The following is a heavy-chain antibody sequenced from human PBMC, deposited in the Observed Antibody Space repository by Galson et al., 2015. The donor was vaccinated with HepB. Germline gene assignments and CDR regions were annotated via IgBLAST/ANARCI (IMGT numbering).Heavy chain of an antibody. D-gene: IGHD5-18*01. V-gene: IGHV5-10-1*01. J-gene: IGHJ6*02. CDR1: GYSFTSYW. CDR2: IDPSDSYT. Sequence: QSGAEVKKPGESLRISCKGSGYSFTSYWISWVRQMPGKGLEWMGRIDPSDSYTNYSPSFQGHVTISADKSISTAYLQWSSLKASDTAMYYCARLHPNTAMDYYYYYGMDVWGQGTTVTVSS. CDR3: ARLHPNTAMDYYYYYGMDV.